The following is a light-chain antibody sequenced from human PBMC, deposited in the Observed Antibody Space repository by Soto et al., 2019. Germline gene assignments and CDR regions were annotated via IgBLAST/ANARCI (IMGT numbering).Light chain of an antibody. CDR1: QDISKY. CDR2: DAS. V-gene: IGKV1-33*01. Sequence: DIQMTQSPSSLSASVGDRITITCQASQDISKYLNWYQHKPGKAPKLLIYDASNFETGVPSRFSGSGSGTEFTFTISSLQPEDIATYYCQQYDNLPLTFGGGTKVEIK. J-gene: IGKJ4*01. CDR3: QQYDNLPLT.